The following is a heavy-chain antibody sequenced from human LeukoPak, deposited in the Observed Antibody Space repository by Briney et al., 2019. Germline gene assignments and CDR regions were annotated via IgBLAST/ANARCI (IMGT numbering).Heavy chain of an antibody. V-gene: IGHV3-30*02. J-gene: IGHJ4*02. Sequence: GGSLRLSCAASGFTFSSYGMHWVRQAPGKGLEWVAFIRYDGSNKYYADSVKGRFTISRDNSKNTLYLQMNSLRAEDTAVYYCTGLTTSSRAYWGQGTLVTVSS. CDR2: IRYDGSNK. D-gene: IGHD4-11*01. CDR1: GFTFSSYG. CDR3: TGLTTSSRAY.